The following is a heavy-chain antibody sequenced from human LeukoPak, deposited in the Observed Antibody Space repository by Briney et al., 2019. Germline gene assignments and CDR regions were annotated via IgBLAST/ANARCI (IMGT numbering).Heavy chain of an antibody. CDR1: GFTFSSYA. V-gene: IGHV3-30-3*01. D-gene: IGHD3-3*01. J-gene: IGHJ4*02. CDR3: ARASITIFGVGIDYYFDY. CDR2: ISYDGSNK. Sequence: QPGRSLRLSCAASGFTFSSYAMHWVRQAPGKGLEWVAVISYDGSNKYYADSVKGRFTISRDNSKNTLYLQMNSLRAEDTAVYYCARASITIFGVGIDYYFDYWGQGTLVTVSS.